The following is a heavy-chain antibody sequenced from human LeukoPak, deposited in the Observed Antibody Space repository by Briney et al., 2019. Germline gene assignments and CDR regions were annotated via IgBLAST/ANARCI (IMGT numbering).Heavy chain of an antibody. Sequence: SQTLSLTCAVSGDSFSSNSAAWNWIRQSPARGLEWLGRTYYRSKWYNDYAVSVKSRITINPDTSKNQFSLQLNSVTPEDTAVYYCARGAYMDYYYMDVWGKGTTVTVSS. CDR2: TYYRSKWYN. CDR1: GDSFSSNSAA. D-gene: IGHD4-11*01. CDR3: ARGAYMDYYYMDV. V-gene: IGHV6-1*01. J-gene: IGHJ6*03.